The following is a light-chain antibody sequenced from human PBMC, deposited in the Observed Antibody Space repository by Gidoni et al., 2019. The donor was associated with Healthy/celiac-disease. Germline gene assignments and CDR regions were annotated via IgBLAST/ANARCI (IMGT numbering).Light chain of an antibody. CDR2: EVS. CDR1: ISDVGGYNY. V-gene: IGLV2-14*01. J-gene: IGLJ2*01. CDR3: SSYTSSSTVV. Sequence: QSALTQPASVSGSPGQSITISCTGTISDVGGYNYVFWYQQHPGKAPKLMIYEVSTRPSGVSNRFSGSKSGNTASLTISGLQAEDEADYYCSSYTSSSTVVFGGGTKLTVL.